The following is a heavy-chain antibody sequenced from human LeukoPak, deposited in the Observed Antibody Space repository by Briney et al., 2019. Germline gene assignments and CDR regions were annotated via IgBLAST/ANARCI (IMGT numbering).Heavy chain of an antibody. D-gene: IGHD2-21*02. CDR3: TSWGDTTAEYFQR. Sequence: GGSLRLSCAVSGFTIRIYGMHWVRQAPGKGLEWVAMISHDGGAKYYGDSVKGRFTISRDNAQNSMYLQMNSLRVEDTAVYYCTSWGDTTAEYFQRWGQGTLVTVSS. CDR2: ISHDGGAK. CDR1: GFTIRIYG. J-gene: IGHJ1*01. V-gene: IGHV3-30*03.